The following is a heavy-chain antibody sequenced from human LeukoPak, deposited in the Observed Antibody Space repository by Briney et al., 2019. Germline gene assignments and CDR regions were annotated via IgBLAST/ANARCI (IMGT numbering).Heavy chain of an antibody. D-gene: IGHD2-2*01. CDR3: VGGTADFGSRNIVPVA. CDR1: GFTFNWYC. J-gene: IGHJ5*02. Sequence: PGGSLRLSCAGSGFTFNWYCMNWVRQAPGKGLEWVANIKQDGSEKFYVDSVKGRFTISRDNAKKSLYLQMNSLRAEDTAVYYCVGGTADFGSRNIVPVAWGQGILVTVSS. V-gene: IGHV3-7*01. CDR2: IKQDGSEK.